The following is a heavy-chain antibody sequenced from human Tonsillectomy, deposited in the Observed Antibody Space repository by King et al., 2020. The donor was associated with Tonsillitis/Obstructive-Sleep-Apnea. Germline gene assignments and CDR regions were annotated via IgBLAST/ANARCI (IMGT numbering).Heavy chain of an antibody. D-gene: IGHD3-3*01. CDR3: TTYDFWSGYYTRDYYYYYMDV. CDR2: IKSKTDGGTT. V-gene: IGHV3-15*01. J-gene: IGHJ6*03. CDR1: GFTFSNAW. Sequence: VQLVESGGGLVKPGGSLRLSCAASGFTFSNAWMSWVRQAPGKGLEWVGRIKSKTDGGTTDYAAPVKGRFTISRDDSKNTLYRQMNSLKTEDTAVYYCTTYDFWSGYYTRDYYYYYMDVWGKGTTVTVSS.